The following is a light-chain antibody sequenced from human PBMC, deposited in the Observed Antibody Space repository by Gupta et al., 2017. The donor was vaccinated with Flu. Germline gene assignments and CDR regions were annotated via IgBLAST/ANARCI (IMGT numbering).Light chain of an antibody. CDR2: GAS. V-gene: IGKV3-15*01. Sequence: EIVMTQSPATLSVSPGERATLSCRASQTVNSHLAWYQQKPGQAPRLLIYGASTRATGISARFSGSGSGTEFTLTISSRQSEDFAVYYCQQYNNWPPGAFGQGTRLEIK. J-gene: IGKJ5*01. CDR1: QTVNSH. CDR3: QQYNNWPPGA.